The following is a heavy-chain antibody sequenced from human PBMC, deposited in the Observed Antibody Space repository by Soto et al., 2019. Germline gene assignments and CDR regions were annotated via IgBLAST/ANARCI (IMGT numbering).Heavy chain of an antibody. D-gene: IGHD3-10*01. J-gene: IGHJ6*02. Sequence: QVQLVQSGAEVKKPGSSVKVSCKASGGTFSSYAISWVRQAPGQGLEWMGGIIPIFGTANYAQKFQGRVTSTADESTRTAYMELSSLRSEDTAVYYCARVARERRRGSAMDGYYYYGRDVWGQGTTVTVSS. CDR3: ARVARERRRGSAMDGYYYYGRDV. V-gene: IGHV1-69*12. CDR2: IIPIFGTA. CDR1: GGTFSSYA.